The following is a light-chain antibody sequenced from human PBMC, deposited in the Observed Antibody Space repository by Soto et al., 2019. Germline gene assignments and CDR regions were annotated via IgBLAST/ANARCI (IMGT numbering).Light chain of an antibody. CDR3: ASWDDSLNGPV. Sequence: QSVLAHPPSASETPGQRFTVSRSGRIPIVGGNPVNWYQPVPTTAPKLLIYTTTQRPSGVPDRFSGSKSGTSASVAISGLQSEDEADYYCASWDDSLNGPVFGTGTKVTVL. CDR1: IPIVGGNP. V-gene: IGLV1-44*01. J-gene: IGLJ1*01. CDR2: TTT.